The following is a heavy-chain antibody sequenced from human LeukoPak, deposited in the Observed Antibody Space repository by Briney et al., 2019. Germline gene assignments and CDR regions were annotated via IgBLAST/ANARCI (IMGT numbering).Heavy chain of an antibody. CDR3: TRDLGYGGNLDYYYYYMDV. D-gene: IGHD4-23*01. CDR1: GFTFGDYA. J-gene: IGHJ6*03. V-gene: IGHV3-49*03. CDR2: IRSKAYGGTT. Sequence: GGSLRLSCTASGFTFGDYAMSWFRQAPGKGLEWVGFIRSKAYGGTTEYAASVKGRFTISRDDSKSIAYLQMNSLKTEDTAVYYCTRDLGYGGNLDYYYYYMDVWGKGTTVTISS.